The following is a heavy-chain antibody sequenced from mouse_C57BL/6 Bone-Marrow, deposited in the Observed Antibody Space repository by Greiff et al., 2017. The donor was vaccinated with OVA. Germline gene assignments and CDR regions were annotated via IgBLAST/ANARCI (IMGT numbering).Heavy chain of an antibody. V-gene: IGHV3-1*01. CDR3: ARAEYYGSIAY. CDR1: GYSITSGYD. CDR2: ISYSGST. J-gene: IGHJ3*01. Sequence: EVKLVESGPGMVKPSQSLSLTCTVTGYSITSGYDWHWIRHFPGNKLEWMGYISYSGSTNYNPSLKSRISITHDTSKNHFFLKLNSVTTEDAATYYCARAEYYGSIAYWGQGTLVTVSA. D-gene: IGHD1-1*01.